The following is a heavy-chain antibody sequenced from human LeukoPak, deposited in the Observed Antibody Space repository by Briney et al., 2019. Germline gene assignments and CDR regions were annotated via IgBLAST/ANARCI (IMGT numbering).Heavy chain of an antibody. D-gene: IGHD5-18*01. Sequence: ASVKVSCKASGYTFTSYDINWVRQATGQGLEWMGWMNPNSGNTGYAQKFQGRVTMTRNTSISTAYLELSSLRSEDTAVYYCARGQGLYSYGPYYYGMDVWGQGTTVPVSS. CDR2: MNPNSGNT. CDR3: ARGQGLYSYGPYYYGMDV. J-gene: IGHJ6*02. CDR1: GYTFTSYD. V-gene: IGHV1-8*01.